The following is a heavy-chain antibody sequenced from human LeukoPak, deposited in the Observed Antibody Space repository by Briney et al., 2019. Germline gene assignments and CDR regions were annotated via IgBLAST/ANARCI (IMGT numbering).Heavy chain of an antibody. Sequence: SEALSLTCTVSGGSISSGDYYWSWIRQPPGKGLEWIGYIYYSGSTYYNPSLKSRVTISVDTSKNQFSLKLTSVTAAGTAVYYCARDTRDAFDIWGQGTMVTVSS. CDR2: IYYSGST. CDR1: GGSISSGDYY. J-gene: IGHJ3*02. CDR3: ARDTRDAFDI. V-gene: IGHV4-30-4*02.